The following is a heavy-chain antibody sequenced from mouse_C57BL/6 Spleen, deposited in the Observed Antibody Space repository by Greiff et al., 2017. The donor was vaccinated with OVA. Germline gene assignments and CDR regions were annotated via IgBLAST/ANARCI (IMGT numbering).Heavy chain of an antibody. Sequence: VMLVESGPGLVQPSQSLSITCTVSGFSLTSYGVHWVRQSPGKGLEWLGVIWSGGSTDYNAAFISRLSISKDNSKSQVFFKMNSLQADDTAIYYCARYYYGSSQSFDVWGTGTTVTVSS. D-gene: IGHD1-1*01. CDR2: IWSGGST. V-gene: IGHV2-2*01. CDR1: GFSLTSYG. CDR3: ARYYYGSSQSFDV. J-gene: IGHJ1*03.